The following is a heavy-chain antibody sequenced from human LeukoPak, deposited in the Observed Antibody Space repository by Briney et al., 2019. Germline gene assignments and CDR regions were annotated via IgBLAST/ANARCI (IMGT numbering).Heavy chain of an antibody. Sequence: PGGSLRLSCAASGFTFSSYSMNWVRQAPGKGLEWVSYISSSSRTIYYADSVKGRFTISRDNAKNSLYLQMNSLRDEDSAVYYCARERYCGGDCYSFYYYGMDVWGQGTAVTVPS. J-gene: IGHJ6*02. CDR3: ARERYCGGDCYSFYYYGMDV. CDR1: GFTFSSYS. CDR2: ISSSSRTI. D-gene: IGHD2-21*02. V-gene: IGHV3-48*02.